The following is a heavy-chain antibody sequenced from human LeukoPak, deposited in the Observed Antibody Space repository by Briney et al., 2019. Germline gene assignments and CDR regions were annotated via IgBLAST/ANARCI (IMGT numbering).Heavy chain of an antibody. CDR3: ARESWFGELSPYYMDV. J-gene: IGHJ6*03. CDR1: GFTFSSYS. D-gene: IGHD3-10*01. CDR2: ISSSSYI. V-gene: IGHV3-21*01. Sequence: GGSLRLSCAASGFTFSSYSMNWVRQAPGKGLEWVSSISSSSYIYYADSVKGRFTISRDNAKNSLYLQMNSLRAEDTAVYYCARESWFGELSPYYMDVWGKGTTVTVSS.